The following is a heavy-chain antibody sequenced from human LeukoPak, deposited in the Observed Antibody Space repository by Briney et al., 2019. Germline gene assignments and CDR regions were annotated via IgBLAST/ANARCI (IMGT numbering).Heavy chain of an antibody. Sequence: PSKTLSLTCTVSGGSISSGGYYWSWIRQHPGKGLEWIGYICYSGSTYYNPSLKSRVTISVDTSKNQFSLKLSSVTAADTAVYYCARQPGDSSGWFFDYWGQGTLVTVPS. CDR1: GGSISSGGYY. CDR2: ICYSGST. D-gene: IGHD6-19*01. J-gene: IGHJ4*02. V-gene: IGHV4-31*03. CDR3: ARQPGDSSGWFFDY.